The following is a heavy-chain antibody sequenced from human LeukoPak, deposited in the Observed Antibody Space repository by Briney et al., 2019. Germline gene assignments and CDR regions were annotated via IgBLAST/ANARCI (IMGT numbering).Heavy chain of an antibody. V-gene: IGHV1-8*01. D-gene: IGHD3-10*01. CDR2: MNPNSGNT. Sequence: ASVKVSCKASGYTFTSYDINWVRQATGQGLEWMGWMNPNSGNTGYAQKFQGRVTMTRNTSISTAYMELSSLRSEDTAVYYCARDGAYGSGSLNNWFDPWGQGTLVTVSS. J-gene: IGHJ5*02. CDR3: ARDGAYGSGSLNNWFDP. CDR1: GYTFTSYD.